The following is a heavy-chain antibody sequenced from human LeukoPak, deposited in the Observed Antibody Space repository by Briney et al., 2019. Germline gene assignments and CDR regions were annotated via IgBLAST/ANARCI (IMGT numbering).Heavy chain of an antibody. D-gene: IGHD2-15*01. J-gene: IGHJ3*02. CDR1: GGSISGGSHY. CDR2: IYTSGST. Sequence: SQTLSLTCTVSGGSISGGSHYWSWIRQPAGKTLEWIGRIYTSGSTNYNPSLKSRVTMSVDTSKNQFSLKLSSVTAADTAVYYCAGGDCSGGSCHETNDAFDIWGQGTMVTVSS. V-gene: IGHV4-61*02. CDR3: AGGDCSGGSCHETNDAFDI.